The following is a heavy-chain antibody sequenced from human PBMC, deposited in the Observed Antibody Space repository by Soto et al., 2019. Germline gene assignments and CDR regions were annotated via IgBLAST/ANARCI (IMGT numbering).Heavy chain of an antibody. V-gene: IGHV3-23*01. Sequence: GGSLSLSCAASGFTFSSYAMSWVRQAPGKGLEWVSAISVSGGSTYYADSVKGRFTISRDNSKNTLYLQMNSLRAEDTAVYYCAKYYDILTGYCPFDYWGQGTLVTVSS. CDR1: GFTFSSYA. J-gene: IGHJ4*02. CDR3: AKYYDILTGYCPFDY. D-gene: IGHD3-9*01. CDR2: ISVSGGST.